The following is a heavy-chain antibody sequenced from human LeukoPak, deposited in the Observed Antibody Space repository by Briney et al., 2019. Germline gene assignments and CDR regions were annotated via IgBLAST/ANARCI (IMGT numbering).Heavy chain of an antibody. CDR3: ASATHCSGGSCYPDY. Sequence: ASVKVSCKASRYTFTGYYMHWVRQAPGQGLEWMGWIDPNSGGTNYAQKFQGWVTMTRDTSISTAYMELSRLRSDDTAVNYCASATHCSGGSCYPDYWGQGTLVTVSS. CDR2: IDPNSGGT. V-gene: IGHV1-2*04. J-gene: IGHJ4*02. CDR1: RYTFTGYY. D-gene: IGHD2-15*01.